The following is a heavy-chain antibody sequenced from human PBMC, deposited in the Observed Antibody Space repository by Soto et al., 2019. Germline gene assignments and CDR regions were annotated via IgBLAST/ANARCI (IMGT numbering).Heavy chain of an antibody. J-gene: IGHJ4*02. CDR3: AHKFAATGLFDY. CDR1: GFSLSTSGVG. CDR2: IYWDDDK. V-gene: IGHV2-5*02. D-gene: IGHD6-13*01. Sequence: SGPTLVNPTQTLTLTCTFSGFSLSTSGVGVGWIRQPPGKALEWLALIYWDDDKRYSPSLKSRLTITKDTSKNQVVLTMTNMDPVDTATYYCAHKFAATGLFDYWGQGTLVTVSS.